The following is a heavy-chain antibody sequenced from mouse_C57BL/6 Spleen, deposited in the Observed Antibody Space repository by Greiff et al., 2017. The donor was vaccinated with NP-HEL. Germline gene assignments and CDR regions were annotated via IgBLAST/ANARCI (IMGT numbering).Heavy chain of an antibody. Sequence: EVQLVESGGGLVQPGGSLKLSCAASGFTFSDYGMAWVRQAPRKGPAWVAFISNLAYSIYYADTVTGRFTISRENAKNTLYLEMSSLRSEDTAMYYCARHEGNFAMDYWGQGTSVTVSS. V-gene: IGHV5-15*01. CDR2: ISNLAYSI. CDR1: GFTFSDYG. CDR3: ARHEGNFAMDY. J-gene: IGHJ4*01.